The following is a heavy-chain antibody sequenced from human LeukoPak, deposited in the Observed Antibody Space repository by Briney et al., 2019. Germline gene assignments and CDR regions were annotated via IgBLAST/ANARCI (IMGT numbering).Heavy chain of an antibody. D-gene: IGHD3-22*01. CDR3: AIDIYYYDSSGYPSFDAFDI. V-gene: IGHV3-23*01. J-gene: IGHJ3*02. Sequence: GGSLRLSCAASGFTFRSYAMSWVRQAPGKGLEWVSAISGSGGSTYYADSVNGRFTISRDNSKNTLYLQMNSLRAEDTAVYYCAIDIYYYDSSGYPSFDAFDIWGQGTMVTVSS. CDR1: GFTFRSYA. CDR2: ISGSGGST.